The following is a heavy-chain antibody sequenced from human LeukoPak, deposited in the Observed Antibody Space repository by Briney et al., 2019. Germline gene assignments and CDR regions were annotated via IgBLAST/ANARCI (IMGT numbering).Heavy chain of an antibody. V-gene: IGHV3-53*01. CDR1: GFTVSSNY. CDR3: ARESGFGELSYFDS. CDR2: IYSGGST. Sequence: PGGSLRLSCAASGFTVSSNYMSWVRQAPGKGLEWVSVIYSGGSTYYADSVKGRFTISRDNSKNTLYLQMNSLRAEDTAVYYCARESGFGELSYFDSWGQGPLVPVSS. J-gene: IGHJ4*02. D-gene: IGHD3-10*01.